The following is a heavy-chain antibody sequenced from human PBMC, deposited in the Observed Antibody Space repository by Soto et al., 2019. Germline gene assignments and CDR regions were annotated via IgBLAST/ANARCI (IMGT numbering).Heavy chain of an antibody. V-gene: IGHV4-39*02. CDR2: IYHVGYT. Sequence: QLQLQESGPGLVKPSETLSLTCTVSGGSLSSTSSYWGWVRQSPGKPLEWIGHIYHVGYTFYNPSRTSRVTISVDTSKTHFSLGLNSVTAADTAVYFCARGSRGRYSADYRFDNWGQGKLVIVSS. CDR1: GGSLSSTSSY. J-gene: IGHJ4*02. D-gene: IGHD6-19*01. CDR3: ARGSRGRYSADYRFDN.